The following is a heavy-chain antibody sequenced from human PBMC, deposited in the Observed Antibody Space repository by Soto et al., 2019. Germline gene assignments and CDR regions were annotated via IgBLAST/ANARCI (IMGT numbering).Heavy chain of an antibody. Sequence: TSETLSLTCTVSGGSISSYYWSWIRQPPGKGLEWIGYIYYSGSTNYNPSLKSRVTISVDTSKNQFSLKLSSVTAADTAVYYCARDVDCSGGSCYSSHDAFDIWGQGTMVTVSS. CDR1: GGSISSYY. CDR3: ARDVDCSGGSCYSSHDAFDI. V-gene: IGHV4-59*01. J-gene: IGHJ3*02. D-gene: IGHD2-15*01. CDR2: IYYSGST.